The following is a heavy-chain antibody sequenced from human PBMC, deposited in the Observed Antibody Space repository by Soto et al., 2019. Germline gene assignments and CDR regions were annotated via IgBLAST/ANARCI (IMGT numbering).Heavy chain of an antibody. V-gene: IGHV4-4*07. J-gene: IGHJ5*02. CDR3: ARDQGVAAAGITWFDP. CDR2: IHSSGST. CDR1: GASMNSYH. Sequence: SETLSLTCTVSGASMNSYHWSWIRQPAGKGREWIGHIHSSGSTNYNPSLQSRVTMSVDTSKNHFSLRLMSLTAADTAVYYCARDQGVAAAGITWFDPWGQGSLVTVSS. D-gene: IGHD6-13*01.